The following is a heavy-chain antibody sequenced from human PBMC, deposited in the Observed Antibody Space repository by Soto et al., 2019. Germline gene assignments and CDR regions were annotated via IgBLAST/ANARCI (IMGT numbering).Heavy chain of an antibody. Sequence: QPGGSLRLSCAASGFTFSSYAMSWVRQAPGKGLEWVSAISGSGGSTYYADSVKGRFTISRDNSKNTLYLQMNSLRAEDTAVYYCAKDRRSGVDDYGDLRLRFYFDYWGQGALVTVSS. CDR2: ISGSGGST. V-gene: IGHV3-23*01. J-gene: IGHJ4*02. CDR3: AKDRRSGVDDYGDLRLRFYFDY. D-gene: IGHD4-17*01. CDR1: GFTFSSYA.